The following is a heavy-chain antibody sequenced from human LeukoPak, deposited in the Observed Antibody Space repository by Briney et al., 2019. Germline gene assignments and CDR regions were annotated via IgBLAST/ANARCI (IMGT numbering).Heavy chain of an antibody. J-gene: IGHJ6*03. CDR1: GGSFSDYY. CDR2: INHSGST. CDR3: ARGPASRRYYYYYMDV. Sequence: KPSETLSLTCAVYGGSFSDYYWSWIRQPPGKGLEWIGEINHSGSTNYNPSLKSRVTISVDTSKNQFSLKLSSVTAADTAVYYCARGPASRRYYYYYMDVWGKGTTVTVSS. V-gene: IGHV4-34*01.